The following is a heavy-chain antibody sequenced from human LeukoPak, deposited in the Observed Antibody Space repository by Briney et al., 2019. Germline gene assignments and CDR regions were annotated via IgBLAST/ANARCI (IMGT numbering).Heavy chain of an antibody. CDR3: AKGPRDGSITIWFDS. CDR1: GFTFSSYG. D-gene: IGHD2-15*01. V-gene: IGHV3-23*01. Sequence: GGSLRLSCAASGFTFSSYGMSWVRQAPGKGLEWVSGISPSGSISYYADSVKGRFSISRDNSKNTVYLQMNSLRAEDTAVYYCAKGPRDGSITIWFDSWGQGTLVTVSS. CDR2: ISPSGSIS. J-gene: IGHJ5*01.